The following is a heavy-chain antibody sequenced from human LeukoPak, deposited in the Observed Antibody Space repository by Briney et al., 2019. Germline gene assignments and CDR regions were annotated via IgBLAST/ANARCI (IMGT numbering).Heavy chain of an antibody. CDR1: GYTFTSYG. D-gene: IGHD4-23*01. CDR3: ATGFAGGLPPSDY. CDR2: ISAYNGNT. J-gene: IGHJ4*02. V-gene: IGHV1-18*01. Sequence: GASVKVSCKASGYTFTSYGISWVRQAPGQGLEWMGWISAYNGNTNYAQKLQGRVTMTEDTSTDTAYMELSSLRSEDTAVYYCATGFAGGLPPSDYWGQGTLVTVSS.